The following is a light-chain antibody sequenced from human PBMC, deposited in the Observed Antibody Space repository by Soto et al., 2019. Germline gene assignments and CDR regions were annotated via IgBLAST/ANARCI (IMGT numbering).Light chain of an antibody. Sequence: DIVMTQSPQSLPVTPGESASISCRSSQSLLHSRGYNFLDWYLQKPGQSPQLLIYLGSNRASGVPDRFSGSGSGTDFTLTISRVEAEDVGVYYCMQALQLPPTFGPGTKVDIK. J-gene: IGKJ1*01. CDR2: LGS. CDR3: MQALQLPPT. CDR1: QSLLHSRGYNF. V-gene: IGKV2-28*01.